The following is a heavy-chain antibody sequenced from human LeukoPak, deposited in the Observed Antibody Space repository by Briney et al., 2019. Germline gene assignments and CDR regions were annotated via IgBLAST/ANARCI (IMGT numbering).Heavy chain of an antibody. J-gene: IGHJ4*02. V-gene: IGHV3-30*03. Sequence: GGSLRLSCAASGFTFRNYGMHWVRQAPGKGLDRVAVISYDGSNKYYADSVKGRFTISRDNSKNTLYLQMNSLRAEDTAVYYCARGGYWGDYVFDFWGPGTLVTVSS. CDR3: ARGGYWGDYVFDF. CDR2: ISYDGSNK. D-gene: IGHD4-17*01. CDR1: GFTFRNYG.